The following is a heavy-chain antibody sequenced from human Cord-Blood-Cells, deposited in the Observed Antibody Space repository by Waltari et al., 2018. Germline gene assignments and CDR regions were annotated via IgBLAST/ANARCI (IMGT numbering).Heavy chain of an antibody. J-gene: IGHJ6*02. CDR1: GYTFTSYG. D-gene: IGHD7-27*01. CDR3: ATSEDTGDYYYYGMDV. Sequence: QVQLVQSGAEVKKPGASVKVSCKASGYTFTSYGISWVRQAPGQGLEWMGWISAYNGNTNYAQKLQGRVTMTTDTSTSTADMELRSLRSDDTAVYYCATSEDTGDYYYYGMDVWGQGTTVTVSS. V-gene: IGHV1-18*01. CDR2: ISAYNGNT.